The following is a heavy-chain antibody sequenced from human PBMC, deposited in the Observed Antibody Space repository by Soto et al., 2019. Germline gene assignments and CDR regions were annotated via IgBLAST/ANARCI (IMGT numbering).Heavy chain of an antibody. CDR1: GYTFTSYG. V-gene: IGHV1-18*01. CDR3: ARVNDYVWGSYRYTGAFDI. CDR2: ISAYNGNT. J-gene: IGHJ3*02. D-gene: IGHD3-16*02. Sequence: ASVKVSCKASGYTFTSYGISWARQAPGQGLEWMGWISAYNGNTNYAQKLQGRVTMTTDTSTGTAYMELRSLRSDDTAVYYCARVNDYVWGSYRYTGAFDIWGQGTMVTVSS.